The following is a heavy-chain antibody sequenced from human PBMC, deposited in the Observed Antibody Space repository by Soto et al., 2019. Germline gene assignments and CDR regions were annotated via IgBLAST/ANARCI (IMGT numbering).Heavy chain of an antibody. CDR3: ARVESVVFNWFDP. CDR1: GFTFSSYL. D-gene: IGHD6-6*01. CDR2: INSDGSST. J-gene: IGHJ5*02. Sequence: GGSLRLSCAASGFTFSSYLMHWVRQAPGKGLVWVSRINSDGSSTSYADSVKGRFTISRDNAKNTLYLQMNSLRAEDTAVYYWARVESVVFNWFDPWGQRTLVTVSS. V-gene: IGHV3-74*01.